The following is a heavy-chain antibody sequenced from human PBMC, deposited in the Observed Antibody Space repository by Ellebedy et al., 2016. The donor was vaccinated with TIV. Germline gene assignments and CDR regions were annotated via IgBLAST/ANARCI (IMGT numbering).Heavy chain of an antibody. Sequence: GSLRLSCAVYGGSFSGYSWSWIRQPPGKGLEWIGEINHRGSTNYNPSLTSRVTISVDTSKNQFSLRLSSVTAADTAVYYCARCDWHDVDLDRWYVDLWGRGTLVSVFS. CDR1: GGSFSGYS. J-gene: IGHJ2*01. V-gene: IGHV4-34*01. CDR2: INHRGST. D-gene: IGHD1-1*01. CDR3: ARCDWHDVDLDRWYVDL.